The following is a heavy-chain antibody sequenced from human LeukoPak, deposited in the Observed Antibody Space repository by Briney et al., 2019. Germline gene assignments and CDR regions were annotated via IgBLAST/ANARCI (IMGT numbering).Heavy chain of an antibody. V-gene: IGHV5-51*01. J-gene: IGHJ5*02. Sequence: GESLKISCKGSGYRFNAYWIAWVRQMPGKGLEWMGIIYPGDSDTRYSPSFQGQVTISADKSISTACLQWSSLKASDTAMYYCARHLRLWQNWFDPWGQGTLVTVSS. D-gene: IGHD5-18*01. CDR1: GYRFNAYW. CDR2: IYPGDSDT. CDR3: ARHLRLWQNWFDP.